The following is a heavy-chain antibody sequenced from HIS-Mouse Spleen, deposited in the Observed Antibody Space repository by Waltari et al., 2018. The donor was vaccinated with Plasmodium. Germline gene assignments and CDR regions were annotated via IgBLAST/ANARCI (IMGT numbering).Heavy chain of an antibody. Sequence: QVQLVQSGAEVKKPGASVKVSCQASGYTFTGYYMPWVRPPPGPGLEWMGWINPNSGGTNYAQKFQGRVTMTRDTSISTAYMELSRLRSDDTAVYYCARVLGYKAAAGTFVEYFQHWGQGTLVTVSS. CDR3: ARVLGYKAAAGTFVEYFQH. V-gene: IGHV1-2*02. CDR1: GYTFTGYY. D-gene: IGHD6-13*01. CDR2: INPNSGGT. J-gene: IGHJ1*01.